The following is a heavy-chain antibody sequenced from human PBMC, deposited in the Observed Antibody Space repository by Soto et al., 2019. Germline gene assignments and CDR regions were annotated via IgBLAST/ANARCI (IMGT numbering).Heavy chain of an antibody. CDR1: GGSISRSTYY. CDR3: ATPVTSGYQALEV. D-gene: IGHD3-22*01. V-gene: IGHV4-39*01. Sequence: PSETLSLTCTVSGGSISRSTYYWGWLRQPPGKGLEWIGSIYSSGSTYYHPSLKSRVTISVDTSKNQFFLRLSSVTAADTAVYYCATPVTSGYQALEVWGQGTMVTVS. J-gene: IGHJ3*01. CDR2: IYSSGST.